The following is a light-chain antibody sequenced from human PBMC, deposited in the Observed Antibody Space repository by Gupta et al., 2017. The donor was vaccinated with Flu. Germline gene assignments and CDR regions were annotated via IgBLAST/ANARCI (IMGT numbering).Light chain of an antibody. CDR2: SGS. CDR3: LQAHTPLN. V-gene: IGKV3-20*01. J-gene: IGKJ4*01. Sequence: EIVLTQSPLTLSLSPGERATLSCRASQSVRDVDWYQQRAGQSPRLLSYSGSNRAPGITDRFSGSGSGTEFTLTISRLEPEDFATYYWLQAHTPLNFGGGTTVDIK. CDR1: QSVRD.